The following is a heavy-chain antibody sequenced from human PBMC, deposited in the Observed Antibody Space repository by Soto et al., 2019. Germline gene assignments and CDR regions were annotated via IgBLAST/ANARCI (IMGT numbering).Heavy chain of an antibody. CDR1: GGAFSGYY. CDR3: ARGDDYGEI. V-gene: IGHV4-34*01. CDR2: INHSGST. D-gene: IGHD4-17*01. Sequence: PSETLSLTCAVYGGAFSGYYWSWIRQPPGEGLEWIGEINHSGSTNYNPSLKSRVTISVDTSKNQFSLKLSSVTAADTAVYYCARGDDYGEIWGQGTLVTVSS. J-gene: IGHJ4*02.